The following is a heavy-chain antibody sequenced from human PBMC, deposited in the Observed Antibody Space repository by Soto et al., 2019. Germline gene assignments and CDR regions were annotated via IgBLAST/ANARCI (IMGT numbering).Heavy chain of an antibody. Sequence: EVQLVESGGGLVQPGGSLRLSCVASGFTVSTNYVSWVRQAPGKGLEWVSIIYDGGSTYYADSVKGIFTISRDNSKNTLYLQMNSLRAEDTAVYYCARGDGDYGRRLDPWGQGTLVTVSS. D-gene: IGHD4-17*01. V-gene: IGHV3-66*01. CDR1: GFTVSTNY. CDR2: IYDGGST. CDR3: ARGDGDYGRRLDP. J-gene: IGHJ5*02.